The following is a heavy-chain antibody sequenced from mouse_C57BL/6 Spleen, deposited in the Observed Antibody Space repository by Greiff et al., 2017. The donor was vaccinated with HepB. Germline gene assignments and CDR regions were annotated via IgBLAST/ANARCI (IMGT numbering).Heavy chain of an antibody. CDR3: ASTMVTADAY. J-gene: IGHJ3*01. CDR1: GYTFTSYW. V-gene: IGHV1-50*01. D-gene: IGHD2-2*01. CDR2: IDPSDSYT. Sequence: VQLQQPGAELVKPGASVKLSCKASGYTFTSYWMQWVKQRPGQGLEWIGEIDPSDSYTNYNQKFKGKATLTVDTSSSTAYMQLSSLTSEDSAVYYCASTMVTADAYWGQGTLVTVSA.